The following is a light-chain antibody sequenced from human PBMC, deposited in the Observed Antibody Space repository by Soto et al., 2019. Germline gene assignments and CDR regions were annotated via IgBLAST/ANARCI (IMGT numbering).Light chain of an antibody. CDR1: SSNIGAGYD. V-gene: IGLV1-40*01. CDR2: GNS. CDR3: QSYDSSLSGPYV. Sequence: QSVLTQPLSVSRAPGQRVTISCTGSSSNIGAGYDVHWYQQLPGTAPKLLIYGNSNRPSGVPDRFSGSKSSTSASLAITGLQAEDEAYYYCQSYDSSLSGPYVFGTGTKLTVL. J-gene: IGLJ1*01.